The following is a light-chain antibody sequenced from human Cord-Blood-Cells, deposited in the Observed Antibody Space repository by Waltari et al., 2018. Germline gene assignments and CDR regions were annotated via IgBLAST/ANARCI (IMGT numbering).Light chain of an antibody. CDR2: AAS. CDR3: QQYNSYPYT. Sequence: DIQMTQSPSSLSASVGDSVTITCRASQGLSPYLAWFQQKPGTAPKSMIYAASSLQSGVPSKFSGSGSGTDFTLSISSLQPEDFATYYCQQYNSYPYTFGQGTKLEIK. CDR1: QGLSPY. J-gene: IGKJ2*01. V-gene: IGKV1-16*02.